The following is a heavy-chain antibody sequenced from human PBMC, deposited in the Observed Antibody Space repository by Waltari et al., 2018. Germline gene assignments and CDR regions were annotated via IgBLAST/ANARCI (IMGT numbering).Heavy chain of an antibody. CDR1: GGSISSYY. D-gene: IGHD5-18*01. Sequence: QVQLQESGPGLVKPSETLSLTCTVSGGSISSYYWSWIRQPPGKGLEWIGYIYYSGSTNYNPSLRSRVTISVDTSKNQFSLKLSSVTAADTAVYYCARVARGYSYGYDAFDIWGQGTMVIVSS. CDR3: ARVARGYSYGYDAFDI. J-gene: IGHJ3*02. V-gene: IGHV4-59*01. CDR2: IYYSGST.